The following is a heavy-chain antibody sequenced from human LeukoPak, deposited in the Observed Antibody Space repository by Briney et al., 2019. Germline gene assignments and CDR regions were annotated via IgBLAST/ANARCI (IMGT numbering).Heavy chain of an antibody. CDR2: IIPIFGTA. J-gene: IGHJ6*03. D-gene: IGHD2-15*01. V-gene: IGHV1-69*05. Sequence: ASVKVSCKASGGTFSSYAISWVRQAPGQGLEWMGGIIPIFGTANYAQKFQGRVTITTDESTSTAYMELSSLRSEDTAVYYCARARLDCSGGSCYPAPSYYYYMDVWGKGTTVTVSS. CDR3: ARARLDCSGGSCYPAPSYYYYMDV. CDR1: GGTFSSYA.